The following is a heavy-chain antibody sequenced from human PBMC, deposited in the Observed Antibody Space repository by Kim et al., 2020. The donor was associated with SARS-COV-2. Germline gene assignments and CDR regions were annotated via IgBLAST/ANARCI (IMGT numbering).Heavy chain of an antibody. Sequence: TPSLTSRVTNTVHTSKNQVSLKLSSVPAADTAVYYCARQGRKLERPFDYWGQGTLVTVSS. V-gene: IGHV4-59*08. D-gene: IGHD1-1*01. CDR3: ARQGRKLERPFDY. J-gene: IGHJ4*02.